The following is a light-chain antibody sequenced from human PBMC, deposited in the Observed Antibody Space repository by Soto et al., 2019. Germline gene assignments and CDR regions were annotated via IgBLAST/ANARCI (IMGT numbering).Light chain of an antibody. CDR3: QQYGSSLSIT. CDR1: QSVRSTY. V-gene: IGKV3-20*01. J-gene: IGKJ5*01. Sequence: EIVLTQSPGTLSLSPGDTATLSCRASQSVRSTYLAWYQQKPGQAPRLLIHGASSRATGIPDRFGGSGSGTDFTLTISRLEPEDFAVYYCQQYGSSLSITFGQGTRLEIK. CDR2: GAS.